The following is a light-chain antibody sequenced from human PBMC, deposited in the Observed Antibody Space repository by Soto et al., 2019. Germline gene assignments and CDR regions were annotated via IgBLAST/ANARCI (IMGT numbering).Light chain of an antibody. J-gene: IGLJ2*01. Sequence: QAVVTQEPSFSVSPGGTVTLTCALDSGSVATVHYPSWYRQTPGQAPRTLIYSTNSRSSGVPDRFSGSILGNKSALTITGAQADDESAYFCVLYMGSDVVFGGGTKLTVL. V-gene: IGLV8-61*01. CDR3: VLYMGSDVV. CDR1: SGSVATVHY. CDR2: STN.